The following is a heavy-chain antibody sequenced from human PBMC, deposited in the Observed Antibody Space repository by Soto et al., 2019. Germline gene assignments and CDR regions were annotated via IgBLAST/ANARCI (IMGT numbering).Heavy chain of an antibody. CDR3: AKGYEVSPPVASGWYSNYFYGVDV. Sequence: QVLLVESGGGVVRPGRSLSLSGGPSGFSFRKYVRPWVRKAPGEGLEWLSLISNDGIGKWYAESVKGRFTISRDNSKNTLYLQMNSLRGDDTAVYYCAKGYEVSPPVASGWYSNYFYGVDVWGRGTTVTVSS. D-gene: IGHD6-19*01. V-gene: IGHV3-30*18. J-gene: IGHJ6*02. CDR2: ISNDGIGK. CDR1: GFSFRKYV.